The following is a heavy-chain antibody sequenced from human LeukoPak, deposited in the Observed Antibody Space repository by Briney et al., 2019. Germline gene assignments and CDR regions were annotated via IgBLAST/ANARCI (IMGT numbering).Heavy chain of an antibody. V-gene: IGHV3-30*18. CDR1: GFTVSSAG. CDR3: VKEQSSGGYRVADY. D-gene: IGHD6-19*01. CDR2: ICYDGIEI. Sequence: GGSLTLSCAASGFTVSSAGMHWVRQAAGKGLEGVAVICYDGIEIHYADSVRGRFTISRDSSKNTVHLQMNSLRVEDTAVYYCVKEQSSGGYRVADYWGQGTLGTVSA. J-gene: IGHJ4*02.